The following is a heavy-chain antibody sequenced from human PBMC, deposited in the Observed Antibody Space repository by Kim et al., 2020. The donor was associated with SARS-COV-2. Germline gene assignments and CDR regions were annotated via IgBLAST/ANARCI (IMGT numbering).Heavy chain of an antibody. J-gene: IGHJ4*02. CDR1: GYSFTSYW. CDR3: ARALEVHYDSSGYYLTDY. V-gene: IGHV5-51*01. D-gene: IGHD3-22*01. CDR2: IYPGDSDT. Sequence: GESLKISCKGSGYSFTSYWIGWVRQMPGKGLEWMGIIYPGDSDTRYSPSFQGQVTISADKSISTAYLQWSSLKASDTAMYYCARALEVHYDSSGYYLTDYWGQGTLVTVSS.